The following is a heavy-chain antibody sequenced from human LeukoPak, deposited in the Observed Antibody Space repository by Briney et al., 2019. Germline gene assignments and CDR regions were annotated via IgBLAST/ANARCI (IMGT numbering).Heavy chain of an antibody. D-gene: IGHD3-22*01. J-gene: IGHJ4*02. V-gene: IGHV3-11*04. Sequence: GGSLRLSCVGAGFPFSDFHMSWIRQAPGKGLEWVSYIASGGGFKYYADSVKGRFSISRDDSKNSVFLQMNSLRVEDTAVYYCARVRPGSSGSYYRTSWGQGTLVTVSS. CDR3: ARVRPGSSGSYYRTS. CDR1: GFPFSDFH. CDR2: IASGGGFK.